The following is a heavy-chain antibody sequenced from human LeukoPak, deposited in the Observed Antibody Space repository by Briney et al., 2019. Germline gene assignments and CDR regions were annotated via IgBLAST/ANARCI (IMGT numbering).Heavy chain of an antibody. V-gene: IGHV1-69*13. J-gene: IGHJ4*02. Sequence: SVKVSCKASGGTFSSYSLNWVRPAPRQGLAWVGRVIPVFGTADYAQKFQGRVTITADLSTATAFMELSSLTSDYTALYYCATQGIGLAGGYFDSWGQGTLVTVSS. CDR1: GGTFSSYS. CDR3: ATQGIGLAGGYFDS. D-gene: IGHD6-19*01. CDR2: VIPVFGTA.